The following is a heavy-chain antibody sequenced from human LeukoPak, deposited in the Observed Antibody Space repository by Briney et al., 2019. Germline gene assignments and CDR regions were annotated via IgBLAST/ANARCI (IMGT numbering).Heavy chain of an antibody. CDR1: GGSIYSGSYY. Sequence: SETLSLTCTVSGGSIYSGSYYWNWIQQPAGKGLEWIGRIYTSGSTNYNPSLKSRVTISVDTSKNQFSLKLSSVTAADTAVYYCAREGLNMVRGVIPKEAWGWFDPWGQGTLVTVSS. D-gene: IGHD3-10*01. CDR3: AREGLNMVRGVIPKEAWGWFDP. V-gene: IGHV4-61*02. CDR2: IYTSGST. J-gene: IGHJ5*02.